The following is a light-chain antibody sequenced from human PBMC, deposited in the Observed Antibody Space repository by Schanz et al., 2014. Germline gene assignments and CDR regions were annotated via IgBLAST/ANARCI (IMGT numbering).Light chain of an antibody. Sequence: QSALTQPPSASGSPGQSLTISCIGTSSDVGGYNYVSWYQQHPGKAPKLLIYEVNRRPSGVPDRFSGSKSGDTASLTVSGLQAEDEADYYCSSYTSSSTVVFGGGTKLTVL. CDR1: SSDVGGYNY. CDR3: SSYTSSSTVV. J-gene: IGLJ2*01. CDR2: EVN. V-gene: IGLV2-8*01.